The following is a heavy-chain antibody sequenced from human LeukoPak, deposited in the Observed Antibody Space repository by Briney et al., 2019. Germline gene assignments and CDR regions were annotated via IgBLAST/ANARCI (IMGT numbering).Heavy chain of an antibody. Sequence: SQTLCLTCTVSGGSINSGSYYWSWIRQPAGKGVEWIGRIYTSGSTNYNPSLKSRVTISVDTSKNQFSLKLSSVTAADTAVYYCARTQYYYYYMDVWGKGTTVTVSS. CDR2: IYTSGST. CDR1: GGSINSGSYY. J-gene: IGHJ6*03. CDR3: ARTQYYYYYMDV. V-gene: IGHV4-61*02.